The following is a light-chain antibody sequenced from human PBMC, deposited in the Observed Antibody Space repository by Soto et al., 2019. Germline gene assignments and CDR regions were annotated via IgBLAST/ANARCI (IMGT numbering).Light chain of an antibody. V-gene: IGKV1-39*01. Sequence: IQLTQSPSSLSASVGDRVTITCRTSQSISAYLNWYRQKPGQAPELLIYATSNLHSGVPSRFSGSGSVTEFTLTINSRQPEDLATYYCQQSHSSDYSLGQGPGWRSN. CDR2: ATS. CDR3: QQSHSSDYS. J-gene: IGKJ2*01. CDR1: QSISAY.